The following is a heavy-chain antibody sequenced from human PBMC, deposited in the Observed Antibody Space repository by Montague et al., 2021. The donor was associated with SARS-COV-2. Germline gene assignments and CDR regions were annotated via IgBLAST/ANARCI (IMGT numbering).Heavy chain of an antibody. V-gene: IGHV3-21*01. CDR1: GFTFSSYS. J-gene: IGHJ6*02. D-gene: IGHD3-10*01. CDR2: ISSSSSYL. CDR3: ARERTVVIITGYYYYGVDV. Sequence: SLILSCAASGFTFSSYSLNWVRQAPGKRLEWVSSISSSSSYLYYSDSXXVLFTISRGNAKNSLYLQMNRLRAEDTAVSFCARERTVVIITGYYYYGVDVWGQGTTVTVSS.